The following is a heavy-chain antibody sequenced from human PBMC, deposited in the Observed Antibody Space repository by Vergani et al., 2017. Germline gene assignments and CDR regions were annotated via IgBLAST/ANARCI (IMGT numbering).Heavy chain of an antibody. CDR2: INPNSGGT. D-gene: IGHD3-22*01. Sequence: QVQLVQSGAEVKKPGASVKVSCKASGYTFTGYYMHWVRQAPGQGLEWMVWINPNSGGTNYAQKFQGRVTMTRDTSISTAYMELSRLRSDDTAVYYCARDSLAIVVITTYYYYGMDVWGQGTTVTVSS. CDR3: ARDSLAIVVITTYYYYGMDV. V-gene: IGHV1-2*02. CDR1: GYTFTGYY. J-gene: IGHJ6*02.